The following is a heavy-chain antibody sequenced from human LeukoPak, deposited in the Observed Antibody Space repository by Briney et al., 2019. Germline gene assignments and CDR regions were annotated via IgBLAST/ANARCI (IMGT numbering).Heavy chain of an antibody. J-gene: IGHJ4*02. CDR2: IYTSGST. Sequence: SQTLSLTCTVSGGSVSSGDYYWTWIRQPAGKGLEWIGRIYTSGSTSYSPSLKSRVTISLDTSKNQFSLKLSSVTAADTAVYYCARHDSAISIFDYWGQGTLVTVSS. CDR1: GGSVSSGDYY. D-gene: IGHD2-21*01. CDR3: ARHDSAISIFDY. V-gene: IGHV4-61*02.